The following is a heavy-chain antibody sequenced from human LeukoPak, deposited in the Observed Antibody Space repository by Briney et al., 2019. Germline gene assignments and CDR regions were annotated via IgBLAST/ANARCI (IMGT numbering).Heavy chain of an antibody. J-gene: IGHJ4*02. D-gene: IGHD3-3*01. CDR1: GRSISTTSSY. Sequence: TTSETLSLTCTVSGRSISTTSSYWGWVRRPPGKGLEWIATFYYSGTTYYNPSLKSRITTSVDTSKNQFSLRLTSVTAADTAVYYCARELDFWSGPDYWGQGTLVTVSS. V-gene: IGHV4-39*07. CDR2: FYYSGTT. CDR3: ARELDFWSGPDY.